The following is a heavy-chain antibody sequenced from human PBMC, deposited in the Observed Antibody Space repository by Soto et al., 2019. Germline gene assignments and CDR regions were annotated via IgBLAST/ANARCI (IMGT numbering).Heavy chain of an antibody. CDR3: ATGTPKAVYYYGMDV. D-gene: IGHD1-1*01. Sequence: GGSLRLSCAASGFTVSSNYMSWVRQAPGKGLEWVSVIYSGGSTYYADSVKGRFTISRENSKNTLYLQMNSLRAEDTAVYYCATGTPKAVYYYGMDVWGQGTTVTVSS. J-gene: IGHJ6*02. CDR1: GFTVSSNY. CDR2: IYSGGST. V-gene: IGHV3-53*01.